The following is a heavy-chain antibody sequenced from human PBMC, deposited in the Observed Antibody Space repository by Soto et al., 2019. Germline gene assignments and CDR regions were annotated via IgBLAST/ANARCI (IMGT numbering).Heavy chain of an antibody. J-gene: IGHJ4*02. CDR2: VSPDGSNK. Sequence: GGSLRLSCAVFGFTFSDYPMYWVRQAPGKGLEWVAIVSPDGSNKWYADFVKGRFTISRDNAENSLYLHMNSLRVEDTALYYFAKDYYSDSNGSHFDYWGQGTQVTVSS. V-gene: IGHV3-30-3*01. CDR3: AKDYYSDSNGSHFDY. CDR1: GFTFSDYP. D-gene: IGHD3-22*01.